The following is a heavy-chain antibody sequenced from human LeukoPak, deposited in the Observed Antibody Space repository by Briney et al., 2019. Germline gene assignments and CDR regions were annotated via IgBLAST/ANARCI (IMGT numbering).Heavy chain of an antibody. CDR1: GGTFSSYA. CDR2: IIPIFGTA. D-gene: IGHD5-18*01. CDR3: ARDVDTAMAHPGGMDV. J-gene: IGHJ6*02. V-gene: IGHV1-69*01. Sequence: SVKVSCKASGGTFSSYAISWVRQAPGQGLEWMGGIIPIFGTANYAQKFQGRVTITADESTSTAYMELSSLRSEDTAVYYCARDVDTAMAHPGGMDVWGQGTTVTVSS.